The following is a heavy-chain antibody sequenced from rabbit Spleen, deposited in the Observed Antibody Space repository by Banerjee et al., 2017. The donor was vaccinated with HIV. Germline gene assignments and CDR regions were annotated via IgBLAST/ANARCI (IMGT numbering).Heavy chain of an antibody. CDR3: ARYYIFYGMDL. CDR1: GFDFSRYS. J-gene: IGHJ6*01. V-gene: IGHV1S7*01. CDR2: IYTGRGGT. Sequence: QLKETGGGLVQPGGSLTLSCKTSGFDFSRYSMSWVRQAPGKGLEWIGAIYTGRGGTDYANWVNGRFTISSDNAQYIVDLQMNSLTAADTATYFCARYYIFYGMDLWGPGTLVTVS. D-gene: IGHD4-1*01.